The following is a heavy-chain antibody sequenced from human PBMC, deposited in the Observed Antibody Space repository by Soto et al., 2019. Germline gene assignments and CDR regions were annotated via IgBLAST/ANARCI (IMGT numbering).Heavy chain of an antibody. CDR3: ARYSVATIRFFDY. CDR2: IHHTGTA. CDR1: GDSITDYY. D-gene: IGHD5-12*01. V-gene: IGHV4-59*01. Sequence: SETLSLTCTVSGDSITDYYWSWIRESPGKGLEWIAYIHHTGTANYNPSLKSRVTISVDTSKSQFSLRLSSVTAADAAVYFCARYSVATIRFFDYWGQGTLVTVSS. J-gene: IGHJ4*02.